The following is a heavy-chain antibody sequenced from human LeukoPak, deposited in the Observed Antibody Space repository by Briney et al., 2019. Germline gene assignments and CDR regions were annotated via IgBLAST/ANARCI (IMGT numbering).Heavy chain of an antibody. CDR2: IIPIFGTA. Sequence: AVKVSCKASGGTFSSYAISWVRQAPGQGLEWMGGIIPIFGTANYAQKFQGRVTITADESTSTAYMELSSLRSEDTAVYYCAREYCSGGSCFPSGYGMDVWGKGTTVTVSS. V-gene: IGHV1-69*13. CDR1: GGTFSSYA. D-gene: IGHD2-15*01. CDR3: AREYCSGGSCFPSGYGMDV. J-gene: IGHJ6*04.